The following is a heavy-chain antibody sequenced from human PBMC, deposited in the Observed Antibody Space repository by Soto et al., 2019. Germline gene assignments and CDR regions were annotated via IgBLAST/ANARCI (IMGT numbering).Heavy chain of an antibody. CDR3: ARDRGPGIAEADY. CDR1: GFTFSSYG. V-gene: IGHV3-33*01. Sequence: PGGSMRLCCAASGFTFSSYGMQCVRQALGKGLEWVAVIWYDGSNKYYADSVKGRFTISRDNSKNTLYLQMNSLRAVDTAVYYCARDRGPGIAEADYWGQGTLVTVSS. D-gene: IGHD6-13*01. J-gene: IGHJ4*02. CDR2: IWYDGSNK.